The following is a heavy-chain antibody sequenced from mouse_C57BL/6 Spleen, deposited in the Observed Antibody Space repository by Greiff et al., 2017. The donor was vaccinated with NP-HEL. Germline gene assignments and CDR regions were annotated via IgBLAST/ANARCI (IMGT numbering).Heavy chain of an antibody. Sequence: VQLQQSGPELVKPGASVKIPCKASGYTFTDYNMDWVKQSHGKSLEWIGDINPNNGGTIYNQKFKGKATLTVDKSSSTAYMELRSLTSEDTAVYYCARKGYYPYWYFDVWGTGTTVTVSS. V-gene: IGHV1-18*01. J-gene: IGHJ1*03. CDR3: ARKGYYPYWYFDV. D-gene: IGHD2-12*01. CDR1: GYTFTDYN. CDR2: INPNNGGT.